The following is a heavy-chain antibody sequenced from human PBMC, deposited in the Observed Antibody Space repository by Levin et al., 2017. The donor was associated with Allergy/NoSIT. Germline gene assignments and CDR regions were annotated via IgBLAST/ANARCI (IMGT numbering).Heavy chain of an antibody. CDR1: GFTFSSYS. Sequence: GESLKISCAASGFTFSSYSMNWVRQAPGKGLEWVSSISSSSSYIYYADSVKGRFTISRDNAKNSLYLQMNSLRAEDTAVYYCARDDPYSSGWYPFDYWGQGTLVTVSS. CDR3: ARDDPYSSGWYPFDY. V-gene: IGHV3-21*01. D-gene: IGHD6-19*01. CDR2: ISSSSSYI. J-gene: IGHJ4*02.